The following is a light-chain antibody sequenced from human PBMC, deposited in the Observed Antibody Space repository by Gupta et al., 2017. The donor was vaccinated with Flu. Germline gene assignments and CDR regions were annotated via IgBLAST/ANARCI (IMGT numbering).Light chain of an antibody. CDR2: LVS. J-gene: IGKJ1*01. CDR3: MQGAHWPWA. CDR1: QGLVYSDGNTY. V-gene: IGKV2-30*01. Sequence: ISCRSSQGLVYSDGNTYLHWFQQRPGQSPRRLIYLVSYRDSGVPDRFSGSGSGTDFTLEISRVEAEDAGVYFRMQGAHWPWAFGQGTTVEIK.